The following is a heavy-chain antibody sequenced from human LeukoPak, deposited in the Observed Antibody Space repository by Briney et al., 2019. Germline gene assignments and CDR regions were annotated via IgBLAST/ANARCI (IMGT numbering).Heavy chain of an antibody. V-gene: IGHV1-2*02. CDR2: INPNSGGT. Sequence: GASVRVSCKASGYTFTGYYMHWVRQAPGQGLGWMGWINPNSGGTNYAQKFQGRVTMTRDTSISTAYMELSRLRSDDTAVYYCARGGRDGYLSYDYWGQGTLVTVSS. J-gene: IGHJ4*02. CDR3: ARGGRDGYLSYDY. D-gene: IGHD5-24*01. CDR1: GYTFTGYY.